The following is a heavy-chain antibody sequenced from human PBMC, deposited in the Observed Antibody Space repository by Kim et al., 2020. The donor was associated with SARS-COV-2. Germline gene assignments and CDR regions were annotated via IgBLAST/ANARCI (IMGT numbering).Heavy chain of an antibody. CDR1: GGSISSSSYY. D-gene: IGHD3-10*01. V-gene: IGHV4-39*07. CDR3: ARDLVVRGVSDY. CDR2: IYYSGST. Sequence: SETLSLTCTVSGGSISSSSYYWGWIRQPPGKGLEWIGSIYYSGSTYYNPSLKSRVTISVDTSKNQFSLKLSSVTAADTAVYYCARDLVVRGVSDYWGQGTLVTVSS. J-gene: IGHJ4*02.